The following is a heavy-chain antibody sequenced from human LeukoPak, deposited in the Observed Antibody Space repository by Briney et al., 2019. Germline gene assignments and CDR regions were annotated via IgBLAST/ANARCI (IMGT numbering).Heavy chain of an antibody. D-gene: IGHD6-13*01. CDR2: IYSGGST. V-gene: IGHV3-66*01. CDR3: AREGAYSSSWYRLYYFDY. J-gene: IGHJ4*02. Sequence: PGGSLRLSCAASGFTVSSNYMSWVRQAPGKELEWVSVIYSGGSTYYADSVKGRFTISRDNSKNTLYLQMNSLRAEDTAVYYCAREGAYSSSWYRLYYFDYWGQGTLVTVSS. CDR1: GFTVSSNY.